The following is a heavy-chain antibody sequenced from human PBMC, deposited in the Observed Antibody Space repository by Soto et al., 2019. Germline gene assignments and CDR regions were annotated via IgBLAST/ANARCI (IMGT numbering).Heavy chain of an antibody. CDR1: GFTFSSYA. J-gene: IGHJ6*02. V-gene: IGHV3-23*01. D-gene: IGHD2-21*02. Sequence: GSLRLSCAASGFTFSSYAMSWVRQAPGKGLEWVSAISGSGGSTYYADSVKGRFTISRDNSKTTLYLQMDSLRAEDTAVYYCAKGGGDSLRYGMDVWGQGTTVTVSS. CDR3: AKGGGDSLRYGMDV. CDR2: ISGSGGST.